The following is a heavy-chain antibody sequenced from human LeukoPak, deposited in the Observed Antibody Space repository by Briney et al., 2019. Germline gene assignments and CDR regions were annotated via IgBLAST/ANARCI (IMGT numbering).Heavy chain of an antibody. D-gene: IGHD2-15*01. CDR1: GGSFSGYY. Sequence: PSETLSLTCAVYGGSFSGYYWSWIRQPPGKGLEWIGEINHSGSTNYNPSLKSRVTISVDTSKNQFSLKLSSVTAADTAVYYCARGRGYCSGGSCYPDYWGQGTLVTVSS. CDR2: INHSGST. V-gene: IGHV4-34*01. CDR3: ARGRGYCSGGSCYPDY. J-gene: IGHJ4*02.